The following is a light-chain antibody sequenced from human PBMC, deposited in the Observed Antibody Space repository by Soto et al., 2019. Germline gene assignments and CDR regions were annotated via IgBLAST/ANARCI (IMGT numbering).Light chain of an antibody. Sequence: EVVLTQSPGTLSLSPGERATLSCRASQSVSNNYFAWYQQKPGQAPRLLIFGSSDSATGTPDRFSGSGSGTDLTLTISRLEPEDFAVYYCQQYGSSPPYTFGQGTKLEIK. CDR3: QQYGSSPPYT. V-gene: IGKV3-20*01. CDR1: QSVSNNY. J-gene: IGKJ2*01. CDR2: GSS.